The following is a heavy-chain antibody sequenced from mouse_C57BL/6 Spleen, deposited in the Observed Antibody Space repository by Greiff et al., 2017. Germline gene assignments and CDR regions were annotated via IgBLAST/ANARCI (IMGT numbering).Heavy chain of an antibody. CDR2: IDPSDSET. D-gene: IGHD2-3*01. CDR3: ARCDGYCAY. CDR1: GYTFTSYW. Sequence: VQLQQPGAELVRPGSSVKLSCKASGYTFTSYWMHWVKQRPIQGLEWIGNIDPSDSETHYNQKFKDKATLTVDQSSSTAYMQLSSLTSEDSAVYFCARCDGYCAYWGQGTLVTVSA. J-gene: IGHJ3*01. V-gene: IGHV1-52*01.